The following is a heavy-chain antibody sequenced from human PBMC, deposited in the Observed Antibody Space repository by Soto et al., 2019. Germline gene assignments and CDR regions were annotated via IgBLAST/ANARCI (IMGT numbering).Heavy chain of an antibody. CDR1: GGSFSGYY. V-gene: IGHV4-34*01. CDR2: INHSGST. J-gene: IGHJ6*03. Sequence: SETLSLTCAVYGGSFSGYYWSWIRQPPGKGLEWIGEINHSGSTDYNPSLKSRVTISVDTSKNQFSLKLSSVTAADTAVYYCARAGSQSYYGSGSYAYMDVWGKGTTVT. D-gene: IGHD3-10*01. CDR3: ARAGSQSYYGSGSYAYMDV.